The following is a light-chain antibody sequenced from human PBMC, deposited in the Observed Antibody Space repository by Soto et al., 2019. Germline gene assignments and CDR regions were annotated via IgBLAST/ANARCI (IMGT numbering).Light chain of an antibody. J-gene: IGLJ1*01. CDR3: QSFDGGLSGSCV. CDR2: GNN. V-gene: IGLV1-40*01. Sequence: QSVLTQPPSVSGAPGQRVTISCTGSNSNIGAGYDVHWYQQLPGTAPKLLISGNNNRPSGVPDRFSGSKSGTSASLAITGLQAEDEADYYCQSFDGGLSGSCVFGTGTKLTVL. CDR1: NSNIGAGYD.